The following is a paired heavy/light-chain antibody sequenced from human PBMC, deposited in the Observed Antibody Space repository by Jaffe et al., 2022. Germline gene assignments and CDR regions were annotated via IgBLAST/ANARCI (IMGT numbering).Light chain of an antibody. CDR1: QSVSSN. J-gene: IGKJ1*01. Sequence: EIVMTQSPATLSVSPGERATLSCRASQSVSSNLAWYQQKPGQAPRLLIYGASTRATGIPARFSGSGSGTEFTLTISSLQSEDFAVYYCQQYNNWPRRTFGQGTKVEIK. CDR2: GAS. CDR3: QQYNNWPRRT. V-gene: IGKV3-15*01.
Heavy chain of an antibody. D-gene: IGHD3-3*01. CDR1: GFTFSDYY. Sequence: QVQLVESGGGLVKPGGSLRLSCAASGFTFSDYYMSWIRQAPGKGLEWVSYISSSGSTIYYADSVKGRFTISRDNAKNSLYLQMNSLRAEDTAVYYCARDLRFLEWLTDYWGQGTLVTVSS. V-gene: IGHV3-11*01. CDR3: ARDLRFLEWLTDY. CDR2: ISSSGSTI. J-gene: IGHJ4*02.